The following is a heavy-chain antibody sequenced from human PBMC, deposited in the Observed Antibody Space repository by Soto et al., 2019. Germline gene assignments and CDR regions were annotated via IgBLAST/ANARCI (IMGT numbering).Heavy chain of an antibody. Sequence: EVQLLESGGGLVQPWGSLRLSCAASGFTFTNYAMNWVRQAPGKGLEWVSAISDSGGSTYYADSVKGRFTLSRDNAKNTLHLEMNSMRAEDTAVYYCAKEETYYYDSSGSRAFDIWGQGTMVNVSS. D-gene: IGHD3-22*01. CDR1: GFTFTNYA. CDR2: ISDSGGST. J-gene: IGHJ3*02. V-gene: IGHV3-23*01. CDR3: AKEETYYYDSSGSRAFDI.